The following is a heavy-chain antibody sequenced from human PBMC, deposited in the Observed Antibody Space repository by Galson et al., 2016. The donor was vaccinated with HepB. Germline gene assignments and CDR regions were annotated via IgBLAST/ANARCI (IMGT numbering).Heavy chain of an antibody. V-gene: IGHV3-30*18. D-gene: IGHD2/OR15-2a*01. Sequence: SLRLSCAASGFTFSQRGMHWVRQAPGKGLEWVAADSMDGRRKFYADSVKGRFTISRDNSNNMLFPRMSSLRVDDTAVYYCAKRHEYCPPVGCSVDSWGQGTLGSVSS. J-gene: IGHJ4*02. CDR1: GFTFSQRG. CDR3: AKRHEYCPPVGCSVDS. CDR2: DSMDGRRK.